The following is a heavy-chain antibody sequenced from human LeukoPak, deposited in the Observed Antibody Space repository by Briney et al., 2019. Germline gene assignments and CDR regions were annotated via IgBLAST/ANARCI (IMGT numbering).Heavy chain of an antibody. J-gene: IGHJ4*02. Sequence: GGSLRLSCAASGFTFSRYSMNWVRQAPGKGLEWVSYITNSSSTIFYADSVKGRFTISRDNAKNSLYLQMSSLRAEDTAVYYCTTAKNDYWGQGTLVTVSS. CDR3: TTAKNDY. V-gene: IGHV3-48*04. CDR1: GFTFSRYS. CDR2: ITNSSSTI.